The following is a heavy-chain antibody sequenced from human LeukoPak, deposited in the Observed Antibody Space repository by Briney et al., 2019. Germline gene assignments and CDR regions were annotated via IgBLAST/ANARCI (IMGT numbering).Heavy chain of an antibody. CDR3: ARLVPHCSSTSCSDY. CDR2: IYTSGST. Sequence: PSETLSLTCAVSGGSISSGSYYWSWIRQPAGKGLEWIGRIYTSGSTNYNPSLKSRVTISVDTSKNQFSLKLSSVTAADTAVYYCARLVPHCSSTSCSDYWGQGTLVTVSS. V-gene: IGHV4-61*02. J-gene: IGHJ4*02. CDR1: GGSISSGSYY. D-gene: IGHD2-2*01.